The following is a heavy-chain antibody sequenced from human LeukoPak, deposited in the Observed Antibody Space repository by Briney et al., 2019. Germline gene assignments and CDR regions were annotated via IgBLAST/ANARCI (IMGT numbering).Heavy chain of an antibody. CDR2: ISSSGSTI. V-gene: IGHV3-48*03. Sequence: GGSLRLSCAASGFTFSSYEMNWVRQAPGKGLEWVSYISSSGSTIYYADSVKGRFTISRNNAKNSLYLQMNSLRAEDTAVYYCARQDSSGYYPWDYWGQGTLVTVSS. CDR3: ARQDSSGYYPWDY. D-gene: IGHD3-22*01. CDR1: GFTFSSYE. J-gene: IGHJ4*02.